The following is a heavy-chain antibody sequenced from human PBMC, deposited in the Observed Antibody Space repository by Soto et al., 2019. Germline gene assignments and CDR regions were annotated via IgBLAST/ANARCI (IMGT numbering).Heavy chain of an antibody. CDR1: GFTFSSYG. J-gene: IGHJ4*02. CDR3: AKDGLPRGDPFDY. D-gene: IGHD3-10*01. Sequence: QVQLVESGGGVVPPGRSLRLSCAASGFTFSSYGMHWVRQAPGKGLEWVAVISYDGSNKYYADSVKGRFIISRDNSKNTLYLQRNSLRAEDTAVYYCAKDGLPRGDPFDYWGQGTLVTVSS. V-gene: IGHV3-30*18. CDR2: ISYDGSNK.